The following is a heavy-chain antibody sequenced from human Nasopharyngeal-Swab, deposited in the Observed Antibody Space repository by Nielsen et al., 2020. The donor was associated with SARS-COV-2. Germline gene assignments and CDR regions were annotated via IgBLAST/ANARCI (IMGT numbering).Heavy chain of an antibody. CDR3: TTDFYFDY. CDR2: IGDKDHNYAT. V-gene: IGHV3-73*01. CDR1: GFIFSESA. Sequence: GGSLRLSCAASGFIFSESAMHWVRQASGKGLEWLGRIGDKDHNYATTYGASVKGRFTISRDDSKNTVFLQMDSLKTENTALYYCTTDFYFDYWGQGTLVTVSS. J-gene: IGHJ4*02.